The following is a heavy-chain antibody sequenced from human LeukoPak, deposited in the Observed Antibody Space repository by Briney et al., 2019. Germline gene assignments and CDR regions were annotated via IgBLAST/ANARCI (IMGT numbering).Heavy chain of an antibody. D-gene: IGHD3-10*01. V-gene: IGHV3-23*01. CDR3: AKEPFTSGSNWFDP. J-gene: IGHJ5*02. CDR2: ISSSGDTT. CDR1: GFTFSNYA. Sequence: PGGSLRLSCAASGFTFSNYAMSWIRQAPGKGLQWVSCISSSGDTTYYADSVKGRFTISRDTSKSTVYLQMNGLRADDTAVYYCAKEPFTSGSNWFDPWGQGTLVTVSS.